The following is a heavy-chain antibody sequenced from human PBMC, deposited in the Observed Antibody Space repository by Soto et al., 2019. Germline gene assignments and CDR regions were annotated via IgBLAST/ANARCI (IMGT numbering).Heavy chain of an antibody. Sequence: QLQVQESGSGLVKTSQTLSLTCTVSGASIDSGGYSWAWIRQPPGKGLEWIGHIYHIGTTYYNPSLQSRVTMTVDRSRNEVSLKLISATPADTAFYYCARRLMAEFDFWGRRTLVTVSS. CDR3: ARRLMAEFDF. J-gene: IGHJ4*02. CDR2: IYHIGTT. D-gene: IGHD3-16*01. CDR1: GASIDSGGYS. V-gene: IGHV4-30-2*01.